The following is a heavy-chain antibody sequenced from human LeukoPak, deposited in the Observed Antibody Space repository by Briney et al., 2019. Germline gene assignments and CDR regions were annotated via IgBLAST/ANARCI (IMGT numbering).Heavy chain of an antibody. V-gene: IGHV3-30*04. CDR3: ARDLGIEMATIMDY. CDR1: GFTFSSYA. CDR2: ISYDGSNK. D-gene: IGHD5-24*01. Sequence: PGRSLRLSCAASGFTFSSYAMHWVRQAPGKGLEWVAVISYDGSNKYYADSVKGRLTISRDNSKNTLYLQMNSLRAEDTAVYYCARDLGIEMATIMDYWGQGTLVTVSS. J-gene: IGHJ4*02.